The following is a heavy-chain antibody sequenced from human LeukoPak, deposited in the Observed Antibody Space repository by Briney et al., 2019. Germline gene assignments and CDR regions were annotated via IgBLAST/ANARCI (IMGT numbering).Heavy chain of an antibody. Sequence: SETLSLTCTVSGGSISSSSYYWGWIRQPPGKGLEWIGSIYYSGSTYYNPSLKSRVTISVDTSKNQFSLKLSSVTAADTAVYYCARERLINDYGDYYYGMDVWGQGTTVTVSS. J-gene: IGHJ6*02. CDR3: ARERLINDYGDYYYGMDV. CDR2: IYYSGST. D-gene: IGHD4-17*01. CDR1: GGSISSSSYY. V-gene: IGHV4-39*02.